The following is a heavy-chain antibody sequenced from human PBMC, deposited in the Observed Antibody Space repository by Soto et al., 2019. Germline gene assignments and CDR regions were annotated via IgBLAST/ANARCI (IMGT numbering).Heavy chain of an antibody. CDR1: GFSFDDYA. D-gene: IGHD4-17*01. J-gene: IGHJ6*03. CDR2: ISWNSGSI. Sequence: GGSLRLSCAASGFSFDDYAVHWVLQAPGKGLEWVSGISWNSGSIGYADSVKGRFTISRDNAKNSLYLQMNSLRAEDTALYYCAKDIDPTYYYMDVWGKGTTVTVSS. V-gene: IGHV3-9*01. CDR3: AKDIDPTYYYMDV.